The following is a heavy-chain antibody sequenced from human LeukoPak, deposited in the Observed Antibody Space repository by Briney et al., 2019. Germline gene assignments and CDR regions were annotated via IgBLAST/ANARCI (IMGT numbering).Heavy chain of an antibody. J-gene: IGHJ5*02. V-gene: IGHV5-10-1*01. CDR1: GYSFTSYW. CDR3: ARLGYCSSTSCNDNWFDP. CDR2: IDPSDSYT. D-gene: IGHD2-2*01. Sequence: GESLKISCKGSGYSFTSYWISWVRQMPGKGLEWMGRIDPSDSYTNYSPSFQGHVTISADKSISTAYLQWSSLKASDTAMYYCARLGYCSSTSCNDNWFDPWGQGTLVTVSS.